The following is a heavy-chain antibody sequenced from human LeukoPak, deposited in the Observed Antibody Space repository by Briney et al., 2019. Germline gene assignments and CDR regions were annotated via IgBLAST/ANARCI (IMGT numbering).Heavy chain of an antibody. J-gene: IGHJ6*03. D-gene: IGHD4-17*01. V-gene: IGHV5-51*01. CDR1: GYSFTSYW. CDR3: ARTNDYGDPYYYYYMDV. Sequence: GESLKISCKGSGYSFTSYWIGWVRQMPGKGLEWMGIIYPGDSDTRYSPSFQGQVTISADKSISTAYLQWSSLKASDTAMYYCARTNDYGDPYYYYYMDVWGKGTTVTVSS. CDR2: IYPGDSDT.